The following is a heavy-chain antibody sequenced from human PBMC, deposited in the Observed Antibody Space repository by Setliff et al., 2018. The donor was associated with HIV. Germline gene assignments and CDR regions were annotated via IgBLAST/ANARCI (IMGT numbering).Heavy chain of an antibody. J-gene: IGHJ4*02. CDR3: ARHAVGPDGPFDY. Sequence: PSETLSLTCTVSGGSINSGAYLWAWIRQPPGKGLEWIGNVYHTGSTYYNPSLKSRVTISVDTSKNQFSLKLSSVIAADTAVYYCARHAVGPDGPFDYWGQGTLVTVSS. CDR1: GGSINSGAYL. D-gene: IGHD1-26*01. CDR2: VYHTGST. V-gene: IGHV4-39*01.